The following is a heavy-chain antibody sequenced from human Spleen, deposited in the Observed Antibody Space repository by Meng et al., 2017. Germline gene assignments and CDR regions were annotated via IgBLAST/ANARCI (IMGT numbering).Heavy chain of an antibody. D-gene: IGHD5-18*01. CDR1: GASFSSGSDF. CDR3: ARDNREHSFGFWDLYYFDS. J-gene: IGHJ4*02. CDR2: IHYTGST. Sequence: SETLSLTCSVSGASFSSGSDFWAWVRQPPGKAMEWIGSIHYTGSTYKNPSLESRVTISVDTSKNHFSLLLRSVTAADTAVYYCARDNREHSFGFWDLYYFDSWGQGTLVTVSS. V-gene: IGHV4-39*07.